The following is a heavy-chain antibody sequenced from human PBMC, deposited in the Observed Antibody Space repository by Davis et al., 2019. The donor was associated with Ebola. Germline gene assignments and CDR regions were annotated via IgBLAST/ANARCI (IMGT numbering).Heavy chain of an antibody. CDR3: TNRKNEY. CDR1: GFTFSDSA. CDR2: IRSKANSYAT. J-gene: IGHJ4*02. Sequence: GGSLRLSCAASGFTFSDSAMHWVRQDPGRGLEWVGRIRSKANSYATTYAESVKGRFTISRDDSKNTAYLQMNSLKMDDTAVYYCTNRKNEYWGQGTLVTVSS. V-gene: IGHV3-73*01.